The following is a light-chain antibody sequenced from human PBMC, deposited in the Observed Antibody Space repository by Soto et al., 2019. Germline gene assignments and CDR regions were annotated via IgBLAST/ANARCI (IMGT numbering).Light chain of an antibody. CDR3: NSYTSNNTQVV. CDR1: SSDVGGYNY. V-gene: IGLV2-14*01. Sequence: QSALTQPASVSGSPGQSITISCTGTSSDVGGYNYVSWYQQHPGKAPKLMIYDVSNRPSGVSNRFSGSKSGNTASLTISGLQAEDEADYYCNSYTSNNTQVVFGGGTKVTVL. CDR2: DVS. J-gene: IGLJ2*01.